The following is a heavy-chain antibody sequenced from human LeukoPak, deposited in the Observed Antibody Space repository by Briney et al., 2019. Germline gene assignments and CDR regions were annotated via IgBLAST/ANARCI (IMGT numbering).Heavy chain of an antibody. Sequence: SETLSLTCTVSAASMSSFYWSWVRQPPGKGLEWIGYIYYSGTTKYNPSLESRVTLSVDTSKNQFSLKLNSVTAADTAVYYCARHGGSYLIYWGQGTLVTVSS. D-gene: IGHD1-26*01. J-gene: IGHJ4*02. CDR1: AASMSSFY. V-gene: IGHV4-59*08. CDR3: ARHGGSYLIY. CDR2: IYYSGTT.